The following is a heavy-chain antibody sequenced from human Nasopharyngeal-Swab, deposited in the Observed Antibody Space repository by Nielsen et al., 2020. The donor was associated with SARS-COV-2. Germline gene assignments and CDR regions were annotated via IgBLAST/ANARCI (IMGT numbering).Heavy chain of an antibody. CDR3: ARDFRSASKWSYGMDV. J-gene: IGHJ6*01. D-gene: IGHD2-15*01. CDR1: GGPIRSTSYN. CDR2: FYYSGET. V-gene: IGHV4-39*07. Sequence: SETLSLTCTVSGGPIRSTSYNWVWIRQTPGKGLEWIGSFYYSGETYYNPSLKSRLTISIDTSKNQFSLNLNSVTAADTAFYYCARDFRSASKWSYGMDVWGQGTTVAVSS.